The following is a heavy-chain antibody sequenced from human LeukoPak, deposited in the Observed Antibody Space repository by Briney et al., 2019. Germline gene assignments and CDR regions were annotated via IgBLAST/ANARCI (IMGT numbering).Heavy chain of an antibody. Sequence: ASVKVSCKASGGTFSSYAISWVRQAPGQGLEWMGGIIPIFGTANYAQKFQGRVTITADESTSTAYMELGSLRSEDTAVYYCARDPSLVDTYYYYGMDVWGQGTTVTVSS. J-gene: IGHJ6*02. CDR1: GGTFSSYA. V-gene: IGHV1-69*13. CDR2: IIPIFGTA. D-gene: IGHD5-18*01. CDR3: ARDPSLVDTYYYYGMDV.